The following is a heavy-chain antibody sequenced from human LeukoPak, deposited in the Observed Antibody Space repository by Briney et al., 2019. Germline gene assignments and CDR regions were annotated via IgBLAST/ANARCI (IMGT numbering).Heavy chain of an antibody. V-gene: IGHV1-69*13. CDR3: ARDGNYYGSGSYYNIDY. Sequence: ASVKVSCKASGGTFSSYAISWVRQAPGQGLEWMGGIIPIFGTANYAQKFQGRVTITADESTSTAHMELSSLRSEDTAVYYCARDGNYYGSGSYYNIDYWGQGTLVTVSS. J-gene: IGHJ4*02. CDR2: IIPIFGTA. D-gene: IGHD3-10*01. CDR1: GGTFSSYA.